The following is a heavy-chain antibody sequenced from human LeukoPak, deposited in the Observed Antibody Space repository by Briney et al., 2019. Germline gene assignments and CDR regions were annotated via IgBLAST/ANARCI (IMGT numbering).Heavy chain of an antibody. CDR3: AIPSYDSSGYYRVRWFDP. CDR1: GYTFTSYD. J-gene: IGHJ5*02. D-gene: IGHD3-22*01. V-gene: IGHV1-8*02. CDR2: MNPNSGNT. Sequence: ASVKVSCKASGYTFTSYDINWVRQATGQGLEWMGWMNPNSGNTGYAQQFQGRVTMTRNTSISTAYMELGSLRSEDTAVYYCAIPSYDSSGYYRVRWFDPWGQGTPVTVSS.